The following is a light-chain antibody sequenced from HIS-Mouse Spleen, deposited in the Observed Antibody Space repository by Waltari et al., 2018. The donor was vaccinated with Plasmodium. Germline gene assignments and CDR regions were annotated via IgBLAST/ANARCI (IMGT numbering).Light chain of an antibody. CDR3: SSYAGSNNLV. J-gene: IGLJ2*01. Sequence: QSALTQPPSASGSPGQSVTISCPGTSSHVGGYNYVPWYQQHPSKAPKLMIYEVSKRPSGVPDRFSGSKSGNTASLTVSGLQAEDEADYYCSSYAGSNNLVFGGGTKLTVL. CDR1: SSHVGGYNY. CDR2: EVS. V-gene: IGLV2-8*01.